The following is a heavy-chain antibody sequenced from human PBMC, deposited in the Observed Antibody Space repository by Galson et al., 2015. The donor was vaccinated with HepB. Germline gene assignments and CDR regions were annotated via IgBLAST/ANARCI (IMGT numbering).Heavy chain of an antibody. D-gene: IGHD5-12*01. CDR2: INSDGSST. V-gene: IGHV3-74*01. CDR1: GFTFSSYW. J-gene: IGHJ6*02. Sequence: SLRLSCAASGFTFSSYWMHWVRQAPGKGLVWVSRINSDGSSTSYADSVKGRFTISRDNAKNTLYLQMNSLRAEDTAVYYCARVSYDWVGMDVWGQGTTVTVSS. CDR3: ARVSYDWVGMDV.